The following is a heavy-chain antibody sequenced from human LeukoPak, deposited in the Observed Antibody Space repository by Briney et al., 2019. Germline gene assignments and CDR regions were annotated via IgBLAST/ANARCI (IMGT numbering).Heavy chain of an antibody. CDR1: GFTFSSYA. Sequence: TGGSLRLSCAASGFTFSSYAMSWVRQAPGKGLEWVSAISGSGGSTYYADFLKGRFTISRDNSKNTLYLQMNSLRAEDTAVYYCAKEGSTWYYFDYWGQGTLVTVSS. V-gene: IGHV3-23*01. CDR3: AKEGSTWYYFDY. J-gene: IGHJ4*02. CDR2: ISGSGGST. D-gene: IGHD6-13*01.